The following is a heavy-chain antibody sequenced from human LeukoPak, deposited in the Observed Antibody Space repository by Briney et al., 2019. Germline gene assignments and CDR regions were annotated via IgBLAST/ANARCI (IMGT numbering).Heavy chain of an antibody. CDR2: IRYDGSNK. V-gene: IGHV3-30*02. D-gene: IGHD3-10*01. J-gene: IGHJ6*03. Sequence: GGSLRLSCAASGFPFSVSAMHWVRQAPGKGLEWVAFIRYDGSNKYYADSVKGRFTISRDNSKNTLYLQMNSLRAEDTAVYYCAKAPLWFGEAREHYMDVWGKGTTVTISS. CDR3: AKAPLWFGEAREHYMDV. CDR1: GFPFSVSA.